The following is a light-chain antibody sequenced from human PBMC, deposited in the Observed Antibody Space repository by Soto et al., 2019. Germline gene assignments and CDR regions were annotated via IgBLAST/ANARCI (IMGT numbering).Light chain of an antibody. Sequence: QSVLTQPASVSGSPGQSITISCTGSGSDIGAYNYVSWYQQHPGKAPKLLIHGVTRRPSGVSSRFSASKSAYTASLTISGLQAEDEANYYCSSYTSSRTLVFGTGTKLTVL. J-gene: IGLJ1*01. CDR1: GSDIGAYNY. CDR2: GVT. CDR3: SSYTSSRTLV. V-gene: IGLV2-14*01.